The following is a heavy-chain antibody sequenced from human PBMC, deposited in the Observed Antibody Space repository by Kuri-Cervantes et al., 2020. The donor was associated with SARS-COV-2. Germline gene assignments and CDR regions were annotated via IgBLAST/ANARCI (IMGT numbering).Heavy chain of an antibody. J-gene: IGHJ6*03. D-gene: IGHD4-11*01. CDR2: MNPHSENT. V-gene: IGHV1-8*03. CDR3: ARDLLAAGLQKGGYYYYYMDV. CDR1: GYLFTDND. Sequence: ATVKDSCKASGYLFTDNDFNWLRQASGQGLEWLGWMNPHSENTGYAQKFQGRVTITTDESTSTAYMGLSSLRSEDTAVYYCARDLLAAGLQKGGYYYYYMDVWGKGTTVTVSS.